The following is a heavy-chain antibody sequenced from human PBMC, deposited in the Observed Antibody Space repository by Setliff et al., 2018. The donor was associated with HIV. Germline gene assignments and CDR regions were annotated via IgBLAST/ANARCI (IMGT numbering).Heavy chain of an antibody. CDR1: GFTFSSYA. Sequence: PGGSLRLSCAASGFTFSSYAMHWVRQAPGKGLEWVAVISYDGSNKYYADSVKGRFTISRDNSKNTLYLQMNSLRAEDTAVYYCAKSKRSQSYFDYWGQGTLVTVSS. J-gene: IGHJ4*02. CDR2: ISYDGSNK. V-gene: IGHV3-30*18. CDR3: AKSKRSQSYFDY.